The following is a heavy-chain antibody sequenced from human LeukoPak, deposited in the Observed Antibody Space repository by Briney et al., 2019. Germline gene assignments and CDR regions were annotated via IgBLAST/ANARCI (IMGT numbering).Heavy chain of an antibody. CDR3: ARVSPYYSVDY. CDR1: GFTVSSNY. CDR2: IYSGGST. Sequence: GGSLRLSCAASGFTVSSNYMSWVRQAPGKGLEWVSVIYSGGSTYYADSVKGRFTISRDNSTNTLYLQINSLRAEDTAVYYCARVSPYYSVDYWGQGTLVTVSS. V-gene: IGHV3-53*01. D-gene: IGHD3-22*01. J-gene: IGHJ4*02.